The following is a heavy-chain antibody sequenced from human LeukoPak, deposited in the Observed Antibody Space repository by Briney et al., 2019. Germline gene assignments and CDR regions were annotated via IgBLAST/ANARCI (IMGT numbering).Heavy chain of an antibody. CDR1: VYTFTGYY. Sequence: ASVKVSCKASVYTFTGYYMHWVRQARGQGLEWMGCINPNSGGTNYAQKLQGRVTMTSDTYINTDYMELSRLRSDDTAVYYCARDNGYSYGYYRVYYFDYWGQGTLVTVSS. CDR3: ARDNGYSYGYYRVYYFDY. J-gene: IGHJ4*02. V-gene: IGHV1-2*02. CDR2: INPNSGGT. D-gene: IGHD5-18*01.